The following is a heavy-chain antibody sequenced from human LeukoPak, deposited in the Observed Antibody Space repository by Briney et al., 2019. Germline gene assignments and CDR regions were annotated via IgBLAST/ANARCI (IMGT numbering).Heavy chain of an antibody. V-gene: IGHV4-39*01. J-gene: IGHJ4*02. CDR3: ARQLISPNYYDSSGYSV. CDR1: GGSISSSSYY. D-gene: IGHD3-22*01. CDR2: IYYSGST. Sequence: PSETLSLTCTVSGGSISSSSYYWGWIRQPPGKGLEWIGSIYYSGSTYYNPSLKSRATISVDTSKNQFSLKLSSVTAADTAVYYCARQLISPNYYDSSGYSVWGQGTLVTVSS.